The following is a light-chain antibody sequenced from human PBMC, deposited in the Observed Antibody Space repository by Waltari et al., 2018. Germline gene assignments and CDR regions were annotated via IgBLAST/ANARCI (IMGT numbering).Light chain of an antibody. CDR1: GGHSNDV. V-gene: IGLV4-69*01. CDR2: VNSDGSH. CDR3: QTGGFGIWV. Sequence: QLMLTQSPSASASLGASVKLTCTLSGGHSNDVIAWHQPQLETGPRYFMKVNSDGSHIKGDGISDRFSGSSSGAERYLTISSLQSEDEADYYCQTGGFGIWVFGGGTKLTVL. J-gene: IGLJ3*02.